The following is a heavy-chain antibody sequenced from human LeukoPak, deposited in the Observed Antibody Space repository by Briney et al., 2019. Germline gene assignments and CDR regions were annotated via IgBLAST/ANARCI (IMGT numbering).Heavy chain of an antibody. Sequence: PGGSLRLSCAASGFTFSTYWMHWVRQAPGKGLVWVSRINRDGSSTNYADSVKGRFTISRDNAKNTLYLQMNSLRAEDTAVYYCARGDGETGWYFELWGRGTLVTVSS. CDR1: GFTFSTYW. D-gene: IGHD3-10*01. J-gene: IGHJ2*01. V-gene: IGHV3-74*01. CDR3: ARGDGETGWYFEL. CDR2: INRDGSST.